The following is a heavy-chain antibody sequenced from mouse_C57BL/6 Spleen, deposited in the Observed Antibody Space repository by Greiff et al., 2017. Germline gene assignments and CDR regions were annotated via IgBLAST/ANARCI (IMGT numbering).Heavy chain of an antibody. V-gene: IGHV3-6*01. CDR3: ARGRELGSFDY. CDR1: GYSITSGYY. J-gene: IGHJ2*01. CDR2: ISYDGSN. Sequence: EVKLQESGPGLVKPSQSLSLTCSVTGYSITSGYYWNWIRQFPGNKLEWMGYISYDGSNNYNPSLKNRISITRDTSKNQFFLKLNSVTTEDTATYYCARGRELGSFDYWGQGTTLTVSS. D-gene: IGHD4-1*01.